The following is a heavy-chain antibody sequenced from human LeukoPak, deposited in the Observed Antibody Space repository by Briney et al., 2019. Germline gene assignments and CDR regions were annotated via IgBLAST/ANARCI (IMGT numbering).Heavy chain of an antibody. CDR2: IYYSGNT. V-gene: IGHV4-59*01. CDR1: GGSIGSYY. J-gene: IGHJ4*02. D-gene: IGHD3-10*01. Sequence: SETLSLTCTASGGSIGSYYRSWIRQPPGKGLEWIGYIYYSGNTNYSPSVKSRVTISVDTSKKQFSLKLTSVTAADTAVYYCARVGSGGYLDYWGQGTLVTVSS. CDR3: ARVGSGGYLDY.